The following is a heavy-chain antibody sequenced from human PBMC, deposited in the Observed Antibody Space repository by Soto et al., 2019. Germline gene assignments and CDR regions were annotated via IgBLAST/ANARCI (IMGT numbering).Heavy chain of an antibody. J-gene: IGHJ5*02. V-gene: IGHV3-53*01. CDR1: GFSVSSSH. Sequence: EVQLVDSGGGLIQPGGSLRLSCAASGFSVSSSHMIWVRQAPGKGLEWVSVIYSGGTTYYAVSVKGRFTISRDKSKNTVNLQMDSLSTEYTAVYHCAKLGPYGAESYSFRYNWIDPWGQGTLVTVSS. CDR2: IYSGGTT. CDR3: AKLGPYGAESYSFRYNWIDP. D-gene: IGHD3-10*01.